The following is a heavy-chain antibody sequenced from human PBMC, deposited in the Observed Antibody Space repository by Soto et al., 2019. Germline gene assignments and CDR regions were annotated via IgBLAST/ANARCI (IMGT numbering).Heavy chain of an antibody. V-gene: IGHV4-34*01. CDR1: GGSFSGYY. CDR2: INHSGST. Sequence: PSETLSLTCAVYGGSFSGYYWSWIRQPPGKGLEWIGEINHSGSTNYNPSLKSRVTISVDTSKNQFSLKLSSVTAADTAVYYCARGLSVLSPFDYWGQGTLVTVSS. CDR3: ARGLSVLSPFDY. D-gene: IGHD6-6*01. J-gene: IGHJ4*02.